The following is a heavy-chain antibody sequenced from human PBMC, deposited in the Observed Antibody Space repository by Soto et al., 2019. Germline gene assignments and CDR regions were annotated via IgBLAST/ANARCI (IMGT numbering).Heavy chain of an antibody. CDR3: ARPLENYDFWSGYYTPPYYYYGMDV. Sequence: ASVKVSCKASGYTFTSYAMHWVRQAPGQRHEWMGWINAGNGNTKYSQKFQGRVTITRDTSASTAYMELSSLRSEDTAVYYCARPLENYDFWSGYYTPPYYYYGMDVWGQGTTVTVS. V-gene: IGHV1-3*01. CDR1: GYTFTSYA. J-gene: IGHJ6*02. CDR2: INAGNGNT. D-gene: IGHD3-3*01.